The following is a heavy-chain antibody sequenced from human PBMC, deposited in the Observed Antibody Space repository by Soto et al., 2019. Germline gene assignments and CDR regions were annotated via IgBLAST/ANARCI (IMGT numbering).Heavy chain of an antibody. CDR2: IRSKAYGGTT. CDR1: GFTFGDYA. Sequence: GGSLRISCTASGFTFGDYAMSWVRQAPGKGLEWVGFIRSKAYGGTTEYAASVKGRFTISRDDSKSIAYLQMNSLKTEDTAVYYCTRGFLSPIESSYGDQPYYYYGMDVWGQGTTVTVSS. CDR3: TRGFLSPIESSYGDQPYYYYGMDV. V-gene: IGHV3-49*04. D-gene: IGHD4-17*01. J-gene: IGHJ6*02.